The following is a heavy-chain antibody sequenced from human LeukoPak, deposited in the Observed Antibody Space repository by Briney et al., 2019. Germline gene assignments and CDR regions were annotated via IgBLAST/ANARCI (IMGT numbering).Heavy chain of an antibody. CDR2: IYYSGST. CDR3: ARGGLSSGYFDY. D-gene: IGHD6-19*01. Sequence: SETLSLTCAVSGGSISSGGYYWGWIRQPPGKGLEWIGSIYYSGSTYYNPSLKSRVTISVDTSKNQFSLKLSSVTAADTAVYYCARGGLSSGYFDYWGQGTLVTVSS. CDR1: GGSISSGGYY. V-gene: IGHV4-39*01. J-gene: IGHJ4*02.